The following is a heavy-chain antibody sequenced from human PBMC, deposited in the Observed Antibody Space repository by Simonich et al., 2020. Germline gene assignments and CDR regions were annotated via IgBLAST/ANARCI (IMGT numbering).Heavy chain of an antibody. CDR2: IISSGSTI. J-gene: IGHJ4*02. CDR1: GFTFSSYE. D-gene: IGHD4-17*01. V-gene: IGHV3-48*03. CDR3: ARHYYGDYYFDY. Sequence: EVQLVESGGGLVQPGGSLRLSCAASGFTFSSYEMNWVRKAQGKGLGWFSYIISSGSTINYADSVKGRFTISRDNAKNSLYLQMNSLRAEDTAVYYCARHYYGDYYFDYWGQGTLVTVSS.